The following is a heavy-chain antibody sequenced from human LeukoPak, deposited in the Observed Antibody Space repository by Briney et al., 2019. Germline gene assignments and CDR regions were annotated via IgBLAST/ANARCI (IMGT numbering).Heavy chain of an antibody. V-gene: IGHV3-48*03. D-gene: IGHD1-14*01. CDR2: ISSDASAI. Sequence: PGRSLRPSWAAAGFTFSNYDTSWVRQAPGNGLGWVSYISSDASAIYYADSVKCRFTISRDNAKSSLYLQMNSLRAEDTAVYYCARDLTGVSSHDYWGQGTLVTVSS. CDR3: ARDLTGVSSHDY. CDR1: GFTFSNYD. J-gene: IGHJ4*02.